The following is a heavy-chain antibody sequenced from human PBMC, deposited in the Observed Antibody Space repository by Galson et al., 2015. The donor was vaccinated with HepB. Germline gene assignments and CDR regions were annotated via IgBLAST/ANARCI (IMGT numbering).Heavy chain of an antibody. J-gene: IGHJ4*02. CDR2: IDKDGSDK. CDR1: GFTFSNYW. CDR3: ARVTTFYDLSDY. Sequence: SLRLSCAASGFTFSNYWMNWVRQAPGEGLEWVASIDKDGSDKYYVGSVKGRFTISRDNAKNSLYLHLNTLRAEDTATYFCARVTTFYDLSDYWGQGTLVTVSS. D-gene: IGHD2/OR15-2a*01. V-gene: IGHV3-7*03.